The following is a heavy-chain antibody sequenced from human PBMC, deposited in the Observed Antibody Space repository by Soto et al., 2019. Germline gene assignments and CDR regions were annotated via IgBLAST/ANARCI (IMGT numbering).Heavy chain of an antibody. V-gene: IGHV1-69*12. CDR3: ARIMDIVVVVAATEGWSDP. J-gene: IGHJ5*02. CDR1: GGTFSSYA. D-gene: IGHD2-15*01. CDR2: IIPIFGTA. Sequence: QVQLVQSGAEVKKPGSSVKVSCKASGGTFSSYAISWVRQAPGQGLEWMGGIIPIFGTANYAQKFQGRVTTTAEESTSTAHLELSSLRSEDTAVYYCARIMDIVVVVAATEGWSDPWGQGTLVTVSS.